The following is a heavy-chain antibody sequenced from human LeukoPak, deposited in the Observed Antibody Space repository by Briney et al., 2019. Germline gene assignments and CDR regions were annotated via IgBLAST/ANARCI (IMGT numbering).Heavy chain of an antibody. J-gene: IGHJ4*02. Sequence: ASVKVSCKASGYTFTGYYMHWVRQAPGQGLEWMGWINPNSGGTNYAQKFQGRVTMTGDTSISTAYMELSRLRSDDTAVYYCASDITIFGVVTRGDYWGQGTLVTVSS. V-gene: IGHV1-2*02. D-gene: IGHD3-3*01. CDR2: INPNSGGT. CDR3: ASDITIFGVVTRGDY. CDR1: GYTFTGYY.